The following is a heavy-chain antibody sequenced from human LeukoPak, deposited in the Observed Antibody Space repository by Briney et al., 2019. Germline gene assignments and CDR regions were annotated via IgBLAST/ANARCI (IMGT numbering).Heavy chain of an antibody. Sequence: SETLSLTCTVSGGSISSYYWSWIRQPAGKGLEWIGRIYTSGSTNYNPSLKSRVTMSVDTSKNQSSLKLSSVTAADTAVYYCARDGDSWSGYYYGPIFFDYWGQGTLVTVSS. D-gene: IGHD3-22*01. CDR1: GGSISSYY. CDR2: IYTSGST. CDR3: ARDGDSWSGYYYGPIFFDY. V-gene: IGHV4-4*07. J-gene: IGHJ4*02.